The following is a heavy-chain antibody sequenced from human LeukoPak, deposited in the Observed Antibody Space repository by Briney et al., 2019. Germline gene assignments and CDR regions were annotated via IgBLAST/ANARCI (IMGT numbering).Heavy chain of an antibody. Sequence: GGSLRLSCAASGFTLSSYGMHWVRQAPGKGLEWVAVIWYDGSNKYYADSVKGRFTISRDNSKNTLYLQMNSLRAEDTAVYYCARDYCSGGSCYSFYYYYGMDVWGQGTTVTVSS. J-gene: IGHJ6*02. CDR2: IWYDGSNK. CDR1: GFTLSSYG. V-gene: IGHV3-33*01. CDR3: ARDYCSGGSCYSFYYYYGMDV. D-gene: IGHD2-15*01.